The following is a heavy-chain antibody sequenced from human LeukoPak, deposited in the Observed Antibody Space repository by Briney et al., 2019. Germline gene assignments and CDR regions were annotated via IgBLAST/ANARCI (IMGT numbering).Heavy chain of an antibody. CDR1: GYSISSGYY. V-gene: IGHV4-38-2*02. CDR2: IYHSGST. D-gene: IGHD3-3*01. Sequence: SETLSLTCTVSGYSISSGYYWGWIRQPPGKGLEWIGSIYHSGSTYYNPSLKSRVTISVGTSKNQFSLKLSSVTAADTAVYYCARHRSHYDFWSGTYYYYYMDVWGKGTTVTVSS. J-gene: IGHJ6*03. CDR3: ARHRSHYDFWSGTYYYYYMDV.